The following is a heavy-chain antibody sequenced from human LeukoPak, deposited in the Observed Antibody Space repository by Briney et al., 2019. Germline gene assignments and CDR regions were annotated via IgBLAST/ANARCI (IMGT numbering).Heavy chain of an antibody. CDR3: ARGRYYDSSGYYYGTDY. V-gene: IGHV4-34*01. Sequence: PSETLSLTCAVYGGSFSGYYWSWIRQPPGKGLEWIGEINHSGSTNYNPSLKSRVTISVDTSKNQFSLKLSSVTAADTAVYYCARGRYYDSSGYYYGTDYWGQGTLVTVPS. CDR1: GGSFSGYY. CDR2: INHSGST. J-gene: IGHJ4*02. D-gene: IGHD3-22*01.